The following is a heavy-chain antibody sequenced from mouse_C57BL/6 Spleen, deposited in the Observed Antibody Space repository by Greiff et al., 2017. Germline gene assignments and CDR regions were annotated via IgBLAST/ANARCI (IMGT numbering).Heavy chain of an antibody. D-gene: IGHD1-1*01. J-gene: IGHJ1*03. CDR1: GYTFTDYY. CDR3: ARYYYYGSSYDWYFDV. Sequence: EVKLQESGPELVKPGASVKISCKASGYTFTDYYMNWVKQSHGKSLEWIGDINPNNGGTSYNQKFKGKATLTVDKSSSTAYMELRSLTSEDSAVYYCARYYYYGSSYDWYFDVWGTGTTVTVSS. CDR2: INPNNGGT. V-gene: IGHV1-26*01.